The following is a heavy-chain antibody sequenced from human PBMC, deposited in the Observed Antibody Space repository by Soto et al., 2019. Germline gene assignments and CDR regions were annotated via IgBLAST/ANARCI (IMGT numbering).Heavy chain of an antibody. CDR2: ISGSGGRT. V-gene: IGHV3-23*01. Sequence: GGSLRLSCAASGFTFTSYAMSWVRQAPGKGLEWVSAISGSGGRTYYADSVKGRFTISRDNSKNTLYLQMNSLRAEDTALYYCAKGYYDILTGYYIDYWGQGTLVTVSS. J-gene: IGHJ4*02. CDR1: GFTFTSYA. CDR3: AKGYYDILTGYYIDY. D-gene: IGHD3-9*01.